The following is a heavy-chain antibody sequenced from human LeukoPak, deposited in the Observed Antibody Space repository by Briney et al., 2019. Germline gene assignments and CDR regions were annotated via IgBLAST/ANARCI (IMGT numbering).Heavy chain of an antibody. CDR3: ARELVYYSRGPGY. CDR2: ISAYNGNT. Sequence: ASVKVSCKASGYTFTSYGISWVRPAPGQGRECMGWISAYNGNTNYAQKLQGRVTMTPDTSTSTAYMELRSLRSDDTAVYYCARELVYYSRGPGYWGQGTLVTVSS. V-gene: IGHV1-18*01. J-gene: IGHJ4*02. D-gene: IGHD3-10*01. CDR1: GYTFTSYG.